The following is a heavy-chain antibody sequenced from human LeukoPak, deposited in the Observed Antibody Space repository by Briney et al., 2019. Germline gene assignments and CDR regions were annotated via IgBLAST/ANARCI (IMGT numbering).Heavy chain of an antibody. Sequence: GGSLRLSCAASGFTVNSKYMNWVRQAPGKGLEWVANIKQDGSEKYYVDSVKGRFTISRDNAKNSLYLQMNSLRAEDTAVYYCAKESIAVAGYYFDYWGQGTLVTVSS. CDR1: GFTVNSKY. CDR2: IKQDGSEK. D-gene: IGHD6-19*01. V-gene: IGHV3-7*03. CDR3: AKESIAVAGYYFDY. J-gene: IGHJ4*02.